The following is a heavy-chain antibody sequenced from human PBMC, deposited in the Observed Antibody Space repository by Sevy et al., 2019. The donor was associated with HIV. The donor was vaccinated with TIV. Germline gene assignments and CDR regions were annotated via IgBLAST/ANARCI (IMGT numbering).Heavy chain of an antibody. CDR1: GGTFSSYA. V-gene: IGHV1-69*13. J-gene: IGHJ5*02. Sequence: ASVKVSCKASGGTFSSYAISWVRQAPGQGLEWMGGIIPIFGTGNYAQKFQGRVTITADESTSTAYMELSSLRSEDTAVYYCAREGEMATSNYNPNWFDPWGQGTLVTVSS. D-gene: IGHD5-12*01. CDR3: AREGEMATSNYNPNWFDP. CDR2: IIPIFGTG.